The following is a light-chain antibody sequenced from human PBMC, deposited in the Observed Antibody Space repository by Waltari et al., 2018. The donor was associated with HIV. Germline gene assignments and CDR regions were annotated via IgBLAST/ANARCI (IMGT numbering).Light chain of an antibody. V-gene: IGLV1-44*01. J-gene: IGLJ3*02. CDR3: AAWDDSLNGPV. Sequence: QSVLTPPPSASGTPGQTVTISCSGSSSNIDGNTVNWYQQLPGTAPKLLIYSNNQRPSGVPDRFSGSKSGTSASLAISGLQSEDEADFFCAAWDDSLNGPVFGGGTKLTVL. CDR2: SNN. CDR1: SSNIDGNT.